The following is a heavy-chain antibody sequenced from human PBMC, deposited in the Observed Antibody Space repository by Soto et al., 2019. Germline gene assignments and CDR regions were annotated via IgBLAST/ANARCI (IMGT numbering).Heavy chain of an antibody. Sequence: QVQLQESGPGLVKPSGTLSLTCAVSGGSISSSNWWSWVRQPPGKGLEWIGEIYHSGSTNYNPSLKSRVTISVDKSKNQFSLKLSSVTAADTAVYYCARDPYPYGDYPYYYYYYGMDVWGQGTTVTVSS. J-gene: IGHJ6*02. CDR2: IYHSGST. V-gene: IGHV4-4*02. CDR1: GGSISSSNW. D-gene: IGHD4-17*01. CDR3: ARDPYPYGDYPYYYYYYGMDV.